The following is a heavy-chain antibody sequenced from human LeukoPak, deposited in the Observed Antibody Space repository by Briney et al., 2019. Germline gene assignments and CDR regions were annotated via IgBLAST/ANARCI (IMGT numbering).Heavy chain of an antibody. Sequence: AAPVKVSCKASGGTFSSYAISWVRQAPGQGLEWMGGIIPIFGTANYAQKFQGRVTITADESTSTAYMELSSLRSEDTAVYYCASHPITMVRGDIWGQGTMVTVSS. D-gene: IGHD3-10*01. CDR3: ASHPITMVRGDI. V-gene: IGHV1-69*13. CDR1: GGTFSSYA. J-gene: IGHJ3*02. CDR2: IIPIFGTA.